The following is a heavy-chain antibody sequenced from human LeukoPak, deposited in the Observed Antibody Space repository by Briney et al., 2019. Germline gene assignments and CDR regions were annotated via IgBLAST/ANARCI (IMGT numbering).Heavy chain of an antibody. CDR1: GGSISSYY. J-gene: IGHJ4*02. Sequence: SETLSLTGTVSGGSISSYYWSWIRQPPGKGLEWIGYIYFSGSTNYNPSLNNRVTIAVDPSKNQCSLKLSSVTAADTAVYYCARGRGYCSSTSGYTVFDYWGEGTLVTVSS. V-gene: IGHV4-59*01. D-gene: IGHD2-2*02. CDR2: IYFSGST. CDR3: ARGRGYCSSTSGYTVFDY.